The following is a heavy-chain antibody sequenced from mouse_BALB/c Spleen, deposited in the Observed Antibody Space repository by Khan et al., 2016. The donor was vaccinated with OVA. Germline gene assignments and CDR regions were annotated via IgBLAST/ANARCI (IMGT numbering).Heavy chain of an antibody. CDR1: GFSLTNYG. Sequence: QVQLKESGPGLAAPSQSLSITCTISGFSLTNYGVHWVRQPPGKGLEWLAVIWSDGSTTYNSALKSRLTITKDNSQSQVSLKMNSLQTDDTAIYFCARQPYYHYNIMDYWGQGTSVTVSS. D-gene: IGHD2-10*01. CDR2: IWSDGST. J-gene: IGHJ4*01. V-gene: IGHV2-6-1*01. CDR3: ARQPYYHYNIMDY.